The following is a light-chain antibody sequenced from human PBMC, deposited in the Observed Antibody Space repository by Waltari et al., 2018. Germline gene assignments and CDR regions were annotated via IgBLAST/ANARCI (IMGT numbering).Light chain of an antibody. CDR1: QSISSY. CDR3: QQTYSTWT. Sequence: IQMTQSPSSLSASVGDRVTITCRASQSISSYLNWYQQKPGKAPKLLIYAASRLQSGVPSRFSGSGSGTDFTLTISSLQPEDFATYYCQQTYSTWTFGQGTKVEIK. V-gene: IGKV1-39*01. CDR2: AAS. J-gene: IGKJ1*01.